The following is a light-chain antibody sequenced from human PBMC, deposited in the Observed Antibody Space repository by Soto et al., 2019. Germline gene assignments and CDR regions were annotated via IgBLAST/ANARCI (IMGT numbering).Light chain of an antibody. CDR3: QQYGSSPLT. Sequence: EIVLTQSPGTLSLSPGERGTLSSRAGQPITTSSLAWYQQRPGQAPRLLIYGTSTRASGTPDRFSGSGSGTDFTLTITRLEPEDFAVYYCQQYGSSPLTFGGGTKVDIK. CDR1: QPITTSS. J-gene: IGKJ4*01. V-gene: IGKV3-20*01. CDR2: GTS.